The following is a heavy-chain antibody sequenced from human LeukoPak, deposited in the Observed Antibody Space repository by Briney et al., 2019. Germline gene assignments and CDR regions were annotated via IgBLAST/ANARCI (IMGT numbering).Heavy chain of an antibody. CDR2: ISGSGDRT. J-gene: IGHJ6*04. Sequence: GGSLRLSCAASGFTFSSSAMSWVRQAPGKGLQWVSSISGSGDRTYYADSVKGRFTISRDNSKNTLYLQMNSLRAEDTAVYYCAELGITMIGGVWGKGTTVTISS. CDR1: GFTFSSSA. V-gene: IGHV3-23*01. CDR3: AELGITMIGGV. D-gene: IGHD3-10*02.